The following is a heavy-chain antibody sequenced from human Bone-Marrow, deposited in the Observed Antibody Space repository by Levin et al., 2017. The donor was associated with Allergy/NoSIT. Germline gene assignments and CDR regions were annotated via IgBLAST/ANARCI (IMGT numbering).Heavy chain of an antibody. CDR2: INTNTGNP. CDR3: ARDPVLTEYWNDADAFDI. D-gene: IGHD1-1*01. V-gene: IGHV7-4-1*02. Sequence: GASVKVSCKASGYTFTSYAMNWVRQAPGQGLEWMGWINTNTGNPTYAQGFTGRFVFSLDTSVSTAYLQISSLKAEDTAVYYCARDPVLTEYWNDADAFDIWGQGTMVTVSS. CDR1: GYTFTSYA. J-gene: IGHJ3*02.